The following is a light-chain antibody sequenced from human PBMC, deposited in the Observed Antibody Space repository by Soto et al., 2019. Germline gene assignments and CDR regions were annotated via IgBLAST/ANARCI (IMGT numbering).Light chain of an antibody. J-gene: IGKJ1*01. CDR1: HSVSTRS. CDR3: QPYDSSPRT. Sequence: LPQPPGAQAFSPHPGATLSCRASHSVSTRSLAWYQHKPGQAPRLLISGASSRAADIPDRFSGSGSGTEFTLTINRLEPEDFAVYYCQPYDSSPRTFGPGTKVDIK. V-gene: IGKV3-20*01. CDR2: GAS.